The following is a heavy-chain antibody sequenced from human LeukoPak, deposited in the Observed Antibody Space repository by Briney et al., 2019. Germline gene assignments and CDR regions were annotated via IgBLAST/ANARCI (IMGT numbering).Heavy chain of an antibody. J-gene: IGHJ6*02. CDR2: IIPILGIA. CDR3: ARTTPTRVGPTLCYFYGMDV. Sequence: ASVKVSCKASGGTFSSYAISWVRQAPGQGLEWMGRIIPILGIANYAQKFQGRVTITADKSTSAAYMEVSSLRSEDTAVYYCARTTPTRVGPTLCYFYGMDVWGQGTTVTVSS. CDR1: GGTFSSYA. D-gene: IGHD1-26*01. V-gene: IGHV1-69*04.